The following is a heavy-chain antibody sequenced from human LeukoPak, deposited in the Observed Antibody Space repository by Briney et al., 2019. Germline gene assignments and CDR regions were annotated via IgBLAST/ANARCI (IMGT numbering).Heavy chain of an antibody. D-gene: IGHD5-18*01. CDR2: IRTNNGNT. Sequence: GASVKVSCKTSGYTFSSYGISWVRQAPGQGLEWMGWIRTNNGNTNFAQKLLGRVTMTRNTSISTAYMELRSLRSDDTAVYYCARDAFAHTTMVTSYMDVWGKGTTVTVSS. V-gene: IGHV1-18*01. CDR3: ARDAFAHTTMVTSYMDV. J-gene: IGHJ6*03. CDR1: GYTFSSYG.